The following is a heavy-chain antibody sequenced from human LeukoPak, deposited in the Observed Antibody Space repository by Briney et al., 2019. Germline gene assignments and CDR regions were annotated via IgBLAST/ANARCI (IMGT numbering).Heavy chain of an antibody. V-gene: IGHV3-48*03. D-gene: IGHD1-26*01. CDR1: GFTFSSYE. CDR2: ISSSGSTI. CDR3: ARGFTSGSSNLDH. Sequence: PGGSPRLSCAASGFTFSSYEMNWVRQAPGKGLEWVSYISSSGSTIYYADSVKGRFTISRDNAKNSLYLQMNSLRAEDTAVYYCARGFTSGSSNLDHWGQGTLVTVSS. J-gene: IGHJ4*02.